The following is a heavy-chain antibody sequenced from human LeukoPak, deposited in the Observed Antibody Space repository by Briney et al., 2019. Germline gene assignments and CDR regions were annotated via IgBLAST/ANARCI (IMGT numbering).Heavy chain of an antibody. V-gene: IGHV3-23*01. J-gene: IGHJ4*02. CDR1: GFTFSSYS. D-gene: IGHD3-16*01. CDR3: AKDAFVSGGGVSHY. CDR2: ISGSGGST. Sequence: GGSLRLSCAASGFTFSSYSMNWVRQAPGKGLEWVSAISGSGGSTYYADSVKGRFTISRDNSKNTLYLQMNSLRAEDTAVYYCAKDAFVSGGGVSHYWGQGTLVTSPQ.